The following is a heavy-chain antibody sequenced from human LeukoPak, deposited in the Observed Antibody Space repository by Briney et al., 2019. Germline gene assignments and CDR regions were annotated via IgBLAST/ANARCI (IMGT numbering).Heavy chain of an antibody. D-gene: IGHD1-26*01. V-gene: IGHV1-2*02. CDR2: INPNSGGT. Sequence: GASVKVSCKAPGYTFTSYGISWVRQAPGQGLEWMGWINPNSGGTNSAQKFQGRVTMTRDTSISTAYMELSRLRSDDTAVYYCARVRGFWEVRDAFDIWGQGTMVTVSS. CDR3: ARVRGFWEVRDAFDI. CDR1: GYTFTSYG. J-gene: IGHJ3*02.